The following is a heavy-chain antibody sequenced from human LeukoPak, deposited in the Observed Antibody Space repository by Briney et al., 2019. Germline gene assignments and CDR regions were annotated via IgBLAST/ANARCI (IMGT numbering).Heavy chain of an antibody. CDR2: INHSGST. CDR3: ATAVAPYYFYYMDV. CDR1: GGSFSGYY. J-gene: IGHJ6*03. V-gene: IGHV4-34*01. D-gene: IGHD2-21*01. Sequence: SETLSLTCAVYGGSFSGYYWSWIRQPPGKGLEWIGEINHSGSTNYNPSLKSRVTISVDTSKNQFSLKLSSVTAADTAVYYCATAVAPYYFYYMDVWGKGTTVTVSS.